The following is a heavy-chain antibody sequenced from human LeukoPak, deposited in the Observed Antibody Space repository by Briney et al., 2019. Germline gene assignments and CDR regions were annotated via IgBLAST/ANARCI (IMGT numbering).Heavy chain of an antibody. CDR3: AKTDTAMVLDY. J-gene: IGHJ4*02. V-gene: IGHV3-30*18. CDR1: GFTFSSYG. CDR2: ISYDGSNK. D-gene: IGHD5-18*01. Sequence: GGSLRLSCAASGFTFSSYGMHWVRQAPGKGLEWVAVISYDGSNKYYADSVKGRFTISRDNSKNTLYLQMNSLRAEDTAVYYCAKTDTAMVLDYWGQGTLVTVSS.